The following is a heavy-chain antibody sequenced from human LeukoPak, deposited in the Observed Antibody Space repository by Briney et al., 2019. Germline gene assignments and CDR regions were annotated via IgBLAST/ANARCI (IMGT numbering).Heavy chain of an antibody. D-gene: IGHD1-14*01. Sequence: KPSETLSLTCAVYGGSFSGYYWSWIRQPPGKGLEWIGEINHSGSTNYNPSLKSRVTISVDTSKNQFSLKLSSVTAADTAVYYCARANQARCYYYYYGMDVWGQGTTVTVSS. CDR3: ARANQARCYYYYYGMDV. J-gene: IGHJ6*02. V-gene: IGHV4-34*01. CDR2: INHSGST. CDR1: GGSFSGYY.